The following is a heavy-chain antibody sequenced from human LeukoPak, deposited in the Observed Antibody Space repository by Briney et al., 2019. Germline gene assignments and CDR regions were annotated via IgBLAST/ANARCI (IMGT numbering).Heavy chain of an antibody. CDR2: IKQDGSEK. CDR3: ARVPYGSGTHFADY. Sequence: GGSLRLSCAASGFTFSSYWMSWVRQAPGKGLEWVANIKQDGSEKYYVDSVKGRFTISRDNAKYSLYLQMNSLRAEDTAVYYCARVPYGSGTHFADYWGQGTLVTVSS. J-gene: IGHJ4*02. CDR1: GFTFSSYW. D-gene: IGHD3-10*01. V-gene: IGHV3-7*03.